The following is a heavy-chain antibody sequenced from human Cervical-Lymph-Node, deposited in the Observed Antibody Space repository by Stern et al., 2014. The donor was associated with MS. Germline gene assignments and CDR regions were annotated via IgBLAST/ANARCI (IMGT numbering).Heavy chain of an antibody. Sequence: EVQLVESGGGLVQPGGSLRLSCAGSGFTFIPPPPPPPPQAPGKGLEWVASINKDGSEKYYVDSLKGRFTISRDNAKNSLYLQMTSLRADDTAVYYCARKTTAKNWGQGTLVTVSP. J-gene: IGHJ4*02. CDR3: ARKTTAKN. CDR2: INKDGSEK. V-gene: IGHV3-7*01. D-gene: IGHD4-17*01. CDR1: GFTFIPPP.